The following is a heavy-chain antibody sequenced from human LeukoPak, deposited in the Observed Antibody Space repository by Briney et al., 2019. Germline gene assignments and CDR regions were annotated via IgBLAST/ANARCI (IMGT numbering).Heavy chain of an antibody. D-gene: IGHD6-6*01. Sequence: ASVKVSCKASGYTFTNYDINWVRQATGQGLEWMGWMNPNSGNTGYAQKFQGRVTITRNTAISTAYMDLSSLRSEDTAVYYCARGISSSPDHWGQGTLVTVSS. CDR1: GYTFTNYD. V-gene: IGHV1-8*03. J-gene: IGHJ4*02. CDR3: ARGISSSPDH. CDR2: MNPNSGNT.